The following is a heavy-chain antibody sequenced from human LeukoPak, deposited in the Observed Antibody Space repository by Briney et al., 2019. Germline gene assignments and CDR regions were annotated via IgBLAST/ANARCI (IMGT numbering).Heavy chain of an antibody. V-gene: IGHV3-23*01. CDR1: GFTFSSYA. Sequence: PSGGSRRLSCAASGFTFSSYAMSWVRQAPGKGLEWVSAISGSGGSTYYADSVKGRFTISRDNSKNTLYLQMNSLRAEDTAVYYCTTDNTPGVTTGYWGQGTLVTVSS. CDR2: ISGSGGST. J-gene: IGHJ4*02. CDR3: TTDNTPGVTTGY. D-gene: IGHD4-17*01.